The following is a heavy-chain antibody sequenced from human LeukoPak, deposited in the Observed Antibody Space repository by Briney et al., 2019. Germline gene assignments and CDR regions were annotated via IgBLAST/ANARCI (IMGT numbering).Heavy chain of an antibody. J-gene: IGHJ4*02. CDR2: IKSKTDGGTT. CDR1: GFTFSSYA. V-gene: IGHV3-15*01. Sequence: GGSLRLSCAASGFTFSSYAMSWVRQAPGKGLEWVGRIKSKTDGGTTNYAAPVKGRFTISRDDSRNTLYLQMNSLKTEDAAVYYCTTTLYYYDSSDDYWGQGTLVTVSS. D-gene: IGHD3-22*01. CDR3: TTTLYYYDSSDDY.